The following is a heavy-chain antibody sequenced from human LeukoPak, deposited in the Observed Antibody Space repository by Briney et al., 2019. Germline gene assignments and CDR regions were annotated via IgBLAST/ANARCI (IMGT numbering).Heavy chain of an antibody. D-gene: IGHD2-21*01. CDR1: GDSISSSNFY. J-gene: IGHJ5*01. CDR3: ARQVAVVEPTDPNWFDS. V-gene: IGHV4-39*07. CDR2: IFYSGGT. Sequence: SETLSLTCSVSGDSISSSNFYWAWIRQPPGKGLEWIGSIFYSGGTYYSPSLESRLIMALDTSTGHFSLRLTSVTAADTAIYYCARQVAVVEPTDPNWFDSWGQGTLVTVSS.